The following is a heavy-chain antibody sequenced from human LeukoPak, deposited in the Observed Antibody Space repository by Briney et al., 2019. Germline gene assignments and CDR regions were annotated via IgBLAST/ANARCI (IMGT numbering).Heavy chain of an antibody. CDR1: GFTFNSYA. J-gene: IGHJ4*02. CDR2: ISGSGGST. CDR3: AKDKDYYDSSGNFGNPTVFDY. D-gene: IGHD3-22*01. V-gene: IGHV3-23*01. Sequence: GGSLRLSCAASGFTFNSYAMDWVRQAPGKGLEWVSAISGSGGSTYYADSVKGRFTISRDNSKNTLYLQVNSLRAEDTAVYYCAKDKDYYDSSGNFGNPTVFDYWGQGTLVTVSS.